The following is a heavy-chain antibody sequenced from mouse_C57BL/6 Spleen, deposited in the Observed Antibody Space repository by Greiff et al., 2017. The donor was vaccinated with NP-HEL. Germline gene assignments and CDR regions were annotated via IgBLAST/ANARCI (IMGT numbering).Heavy chain of an antibody. Sequence: VQLQQPGAELVKPGASVKLSCKASGYTFTSYWMQWVKQRPGQGLEWIGEIDPSDSYTNYNQKFKGKATLTVDTSSSTAYMQLSSLTSEDSAVYYCARGGPAQDYYAMDYWGQGTSVTVSS. CDR1: GYTFTSYW. CDR3: ARGGPAQDYYAMDY. D-gene: IGHD3-2*02. J-gene: IGHJ4*01. V-gene: IGHV1-50*01. CDR2: IDPSDSYT.